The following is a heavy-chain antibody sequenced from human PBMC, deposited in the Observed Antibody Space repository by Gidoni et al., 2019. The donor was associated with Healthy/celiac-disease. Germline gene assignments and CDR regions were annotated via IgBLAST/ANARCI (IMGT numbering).Heavy chain of an antibody. D-gene: IGHD3-3*01. V-gene: IGHV1-8*01. J-gene: IGHJ4*02. Sequence: QVQLVQSGAEVKKPGASVKVSCKASGYTFTSYDINWVRQATGQWLEWMGWMNPNSDNTGYAQKFQGRVTMTRNTSISTAYMELSSLRSEDTAVYYCARVGITIFGVVISPFDYWGQGTLVTVSS. CDR1: GYTFTSYD. CDR2: MNPNSDNT. CDR3: ARVGITIFGVVISPFDY.